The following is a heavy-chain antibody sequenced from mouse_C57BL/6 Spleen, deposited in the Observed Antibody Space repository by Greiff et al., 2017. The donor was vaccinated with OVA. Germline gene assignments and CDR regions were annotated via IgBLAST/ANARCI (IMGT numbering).Heavy chain of an antibody. J-gene: IGHJ2*01. CDR2: IYPGDGDT. CDR1: GYAFSSSW. V-gene: IGHV1-82*01. Sequence: VQLQQSGPELVKPGASVKISCKASGYAFSSSWMNWVKQRPGKGLEWIGRIYPGDGDTNYNGKFKGKATLTADKSSSTAYMQLSSLTSEDSAVYFCAREGVTNYYGSSYDYWGQGTTLTVSS. D-gene: IGHD1-1*01. CDR3: AREGVTNYYGSSYDY.